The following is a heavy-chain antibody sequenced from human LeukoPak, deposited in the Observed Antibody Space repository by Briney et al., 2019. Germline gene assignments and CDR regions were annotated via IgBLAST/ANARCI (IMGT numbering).Heavy chain of an antibody. CDR2: INWSSANI. J-gene: IGHJ4*02. D-gene: IGHD3-10*01. CDR3: AKAMRASGTDFDY. CDR1: GFTVDDYA. Sequence: GGSLRLSCAASGFTVDDYAMHWVRQAPGKGLEWVSGINWSSANIGYADPVKGRFTISRDNAKNSLYLQMNSLRAEDTALYYCAKAMRASGTDFDYWGQGTLVTVSS. V-gene: IGHV3-9*01.